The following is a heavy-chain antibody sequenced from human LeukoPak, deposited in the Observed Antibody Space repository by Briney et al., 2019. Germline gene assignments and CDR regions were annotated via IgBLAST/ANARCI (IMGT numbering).Heavy chain of an antibody. CDR2: IYHSGST. J-gene: IGHJ6*04. Sequence: SGTLSLTCAVSGGSISSSNWWSWVRQPPGKGLEWIGEIYHSGSTNYNPSLKSRVTISVDKSKNQFSLKLSSVTAADTAVYYCARTIVVPAATPLGRYYGMDVWGKGTTVTVSS. CDR3: ARTIVVPAATPLGRYYGMDV. CDR1: GGSISSSNW. D-gene: IGHD2-2*01. V-gene: IGHV4-4*02.